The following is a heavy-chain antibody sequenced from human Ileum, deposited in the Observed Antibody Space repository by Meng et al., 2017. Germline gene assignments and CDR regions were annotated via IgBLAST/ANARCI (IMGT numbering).Heavy chain of an antibody. Sequence: SETLSLTCTVSGDSISSGSFYWSWIREPAGKGLEWIGRIYTDGNTNYNPSLKSRLTISIDTSKNQFFLKLSSVTAADTAVYYCARFTVMHPNEGLYYYHGMDVWGQGTTVTVSS. CDR2: IYTDGNT. V-gene: IGHV4-61*02. J-gene: IGHJ6*02. CDR3: ARFTVMHPNEGLYYYHGMDV. CDR1: GDSISSGSFY. D-gene: IGHD3-22*01.